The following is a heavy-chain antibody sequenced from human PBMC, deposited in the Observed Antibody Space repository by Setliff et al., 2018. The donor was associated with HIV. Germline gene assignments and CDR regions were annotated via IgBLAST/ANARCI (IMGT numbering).Heavy chain of an antibody. D-gene: IGHD3-16*01. Sequence: KTSETLSLTCTVSGETIRNGFYYWHWMRQPPGKGLEWIGSIYYSGSTHYKSSLKSRVTISVDTSKNQFSLRLGSVTAADTAVYYCASGGGPDTNFDSWGRGTLVTVSS. CDR3: ASGGGPDTNFDS. CDR2: IYYSGST. J-gene: IGHJ4*02. V-gene: IGHV4-39*07. CDR1: GETIRNGFYY.